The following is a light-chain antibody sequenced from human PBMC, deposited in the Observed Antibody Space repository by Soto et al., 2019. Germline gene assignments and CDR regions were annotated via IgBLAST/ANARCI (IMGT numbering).Light chain of an antibody. CDR1: QSVSSN. J-gene: IGKJ5*01. Sequence: ETVMTQSPATLSVSPGERSTLSCRASQSVSSNLAWYQQKPGQAPRLLIYDVSTRATGIPARFSSSGSGTAFTLTISSLQSEDLAVYDGQQYTNWPPIAFRRGTRLEIK. CDR2: DVS. V-gene: IGKV3-15*01. CDR3: QQYTNWPPIA.